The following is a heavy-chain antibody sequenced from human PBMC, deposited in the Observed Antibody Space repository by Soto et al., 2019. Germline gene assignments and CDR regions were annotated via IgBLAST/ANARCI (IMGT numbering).Heavy chain of an antibody. Sequence: SETLSLTCTVSGGSISSGGYYWSWIRQHPGKGLEWIGYIYYSGSTYYNPSLKSRVTISVDTSKNQFSLKLSSVTAADTAVYYFARSSCGGDCYWFDYWGQGTLVTVSS. CDR1: GGSISSGGYY. CDR2: IYYSGST. V-gene: IGHV4-31*03. D-gene: IGHD2-21*02. CDR3: ARSSCGGDCYWFDY. J-gene: IGHJ4*02.